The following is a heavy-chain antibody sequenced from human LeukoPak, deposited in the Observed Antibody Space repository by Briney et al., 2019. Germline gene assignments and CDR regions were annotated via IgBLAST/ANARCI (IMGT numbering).Heavy chain of an antibody. CDR1: GFTFDDYA. J-gene: IGHJ4*02. D-gene: IGHD6-19*01. Sequence: PGRSLRLSCAASGFTFDDYAMHWVRQAPGKGLEWVSGISWNSGSIGYADSVKGRFTISRDNAKNSLYLQMNSLRAEDTALYYCAKGDGIAVAGTPFDYWGQGTLVTVSS. V-gene: IGHV3-9*01. CDR2: ISWNSGSI. CDR3: AKGDGIAVAGTPFDY.